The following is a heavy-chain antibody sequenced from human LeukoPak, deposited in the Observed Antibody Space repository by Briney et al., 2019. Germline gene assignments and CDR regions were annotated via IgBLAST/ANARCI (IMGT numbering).Heavy chain of an antibody. CDR2: ISYDGSNK. D-gene: IGHD3-22*01. V-gene: IGHV3-30-3*01. J-gene: IGHJ3*02. Sequence: GGSLRLSCAASGFTFSSYAMHWVRQAPGKGLEWVAVISYDGSNKYYADSVKGRFTISRDNSKNTLYLQMNSLRAEDTAVYYCARGSSGQPRAFDIWGQGTMVTVSS. CDR1: GFTFSSYA. CDR3: ARGSSGQPRAFDI.